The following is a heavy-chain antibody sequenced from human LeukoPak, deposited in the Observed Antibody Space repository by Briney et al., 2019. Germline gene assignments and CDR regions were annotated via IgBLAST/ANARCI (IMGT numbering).Heavy chain of an antibody. J-gene: IGHJ3*02. V-gene: IGHV4-39*01. Sequence: PSETLSLTCTVSGGSISSSAYFWGWTRQPPGKGLEWIGSLDYSGSTYYNPSLKSRVTISVDTSKNQFSLKLSSVTAADTAVYYCATSDERTDDAFDIWGQGTMVTVSS. CDR3: ATSDERTDDAFDI. CDR1: GGSISSSAYF. CDR2: LDYSGST.